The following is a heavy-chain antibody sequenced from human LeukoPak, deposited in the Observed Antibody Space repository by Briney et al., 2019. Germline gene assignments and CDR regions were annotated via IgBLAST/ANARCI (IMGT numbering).Heavy chain of an antibody. D-gene: IGHD3-10*01. Sequence: GGPLRLSCAASGFTFSSYAMHWVRQAPGKGLEYVSAISSNGGSTYYANSVKGRFTISRDNSKNTLYLQMGSLRAEDMAVYYCARDLGGPSWFDPWGQGTLVTVSS. CDR2: ISSNGGST. J-gene: IGHJ5*02. V-gene: IGHV3-64*01. CDR1: GFTFSSYA. CDR3: ARDLGGPSWFDP.